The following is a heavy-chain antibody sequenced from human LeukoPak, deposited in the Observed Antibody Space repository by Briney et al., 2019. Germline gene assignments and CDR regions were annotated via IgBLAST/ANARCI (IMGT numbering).Heavy chain of an antibody. V-gene: IGHV3-66*01. CDR1: GFTFSSYA. Sequence: GGSLRLSCAASGFTFSSYAMSWVRQAPGKGLEWVSVIYSGGSTYYADSVKGRFTISRDNSKNTLYLQMNSLRAEDTAVYYCARDPGEGYFDYWGQGTLVTVPS. CDR2: IYSGGST. CDR3: ARDPGEGYFDY. J-gene: IGHJ4*02.